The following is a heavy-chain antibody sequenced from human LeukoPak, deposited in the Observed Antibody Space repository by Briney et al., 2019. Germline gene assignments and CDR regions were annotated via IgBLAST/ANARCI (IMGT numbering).Heavy chain of an antibody. CDR2: INPNSGGT. V-gene: IGHV1-2*02. J-gene: IGHJ4*02. CDR1: GYTFTGYY. CDR3: ARGNVLRYFDWLLFNVYFDY. Sequence: ASVKVSCKASGYTFTGYYMHWVRQAPGQGLEWMGWINPNSGGTNYAQKFQGRVSMTRDTSISTAYMELSRLRSDDTAVYYCARGNVLRYFDWLLFNVYFDYWGRGTLVTVSS. D-gene: IGHD3-9*01.